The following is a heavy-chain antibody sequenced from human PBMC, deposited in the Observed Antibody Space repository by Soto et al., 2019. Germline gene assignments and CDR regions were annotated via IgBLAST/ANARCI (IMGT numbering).Heavy chain of an antibody. CDR3: ARGGGPQWLATLVFDS. CDR1: GFSFRSYA. V-gene: IGHV3-23*01. Sequence: DVQLLASGGGLEQPGGSLRLSCAVSGFSFRSYAMSWVRQAPGKGLEWVSVISDGGDTSYYADSVKGRFTIFRDNSKNTVPLEMNSRRGEDTAIYYCARGGGPQWLATLVFDSWCRGTLVTVSS. D-gene: IGHD6-19*01. CDR2: ISDGGDTS. J-gene: IGHJ4*02.